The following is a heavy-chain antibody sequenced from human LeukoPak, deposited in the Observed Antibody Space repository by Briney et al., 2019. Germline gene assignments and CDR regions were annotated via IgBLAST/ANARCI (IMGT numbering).Heavy chain of an antibody. Sequence: ASVKVSCKASGYTFTSYGISWVRQAPGQGLEWMGWISAYNGNTNYAQKLQGRVTMTTDTSTSTAYMELRSLRAEDTAVYYCVHTDTRYNWNYYDYWGQGTLVTVSS. V-gene: IGHV1-18*01. CDR2: ISAYNGNT. D-gene: IGHD1-20*01. CDR1: GYTFTSYG. CDR3: VHTDTRYNWNYYDY. J-gene: IGHJ4*02.